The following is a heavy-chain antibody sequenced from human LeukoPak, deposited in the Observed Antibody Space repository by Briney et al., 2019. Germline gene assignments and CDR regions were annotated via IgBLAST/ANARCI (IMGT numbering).Heavy chain of an antibody. CDR2: ISGTGGTI. CDR3: AKDDGYNLEVFDF. D-gene: IGHD5-24*01. CDR1: GFTFSSYD. J-gene: IGHJ4*02. V-gene: IGHV3-23*01. Sequence: QPGESLRLSCAASGFTFSSYDMSWVRQAPGKGLEWVSTISGTGGTIYYADSVKGRFTISRDNAKNTLYPQMNSLRAEDTAFYYCAKDDGYNLEVFDFWGQGTLVTVSS.